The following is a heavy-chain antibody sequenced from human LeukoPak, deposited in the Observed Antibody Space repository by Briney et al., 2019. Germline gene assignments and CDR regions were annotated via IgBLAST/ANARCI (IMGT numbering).Heavy chain of an antibody. CDR1: GFTFSSYA. V-gene: IGHV3-23*01. J-gene: IGHJ4*02. D-gene: IGHD6-13*01. CDR3: ARLRSSWLFDY. Sequence: GGSLRLSCAASGFTFSSYAMSWVRQAPGKGLEWVSAIRGSGGSTYYADSVKGRFTFSRDNSKNTLYLQMNSLRAEDTAVYYCARLRSSWLFDYWGQGTLVTVSS. CDR2: IRGSGGST.